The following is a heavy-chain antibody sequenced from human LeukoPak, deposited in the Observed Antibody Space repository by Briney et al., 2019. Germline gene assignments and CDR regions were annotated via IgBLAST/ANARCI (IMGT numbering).Heavy chain of an antibody. CDR1: GYSFTTYW. CDR3: ARFIAGRGFDY. D-gene: IGHD6-13*01. Sequence: GESLKISCKGSGYSFTTYWIGWVRQMPGKGLEWIGIIHPGESDTRYSPSFQGQVTISADKSISTASLQWSSLKASDTAMYYCARFIAGRGFDYWGQGTLVTVSS. J-gene: IGHJ4*02. V-gene: IGHV5-51*01. CDR2: IHPGESDT.